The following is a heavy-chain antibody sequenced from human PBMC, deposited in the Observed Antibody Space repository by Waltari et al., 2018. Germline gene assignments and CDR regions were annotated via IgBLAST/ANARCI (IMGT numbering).Heavy chain of an antibody. V-gene: IGHV4-4*02. CDR3: ARDRGGGLYLDS. CDR2: VTRGGGT. D-gene: IGHD5-12*01. CDR1: GASLISYYF. Sequence: QLQLQESGPGLVKPSGTLSLTCVVSGASLISYYFWSWVRQSPGKGLGLIGEVTRGGGTNYRPSFASRVTMSLDTSINHFSLNMHSATAADTAVYYCARDRGGGLYLDSWGRGILVSVSP. J-gene: IGHJ4*02.